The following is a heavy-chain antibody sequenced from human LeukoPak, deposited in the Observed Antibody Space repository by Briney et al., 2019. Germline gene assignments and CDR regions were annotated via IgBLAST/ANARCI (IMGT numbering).Heavy chain of an antibody. CDR2: IYYSGST. D-gene: IGHD6-19*01. CDR3: ARGWDGIAVAGSFDY. V-gene: IGHV4-59*01. Sequence: SETLSLTCTVSGGSTSGYYWSWLRQPPGKGLEWIGDIYYSGSTNYNPSLTSRVTISVDTSKNQFSLKLNSVTAADTAVYYCARGWDGIAVAGSFDYWGQGTLVTVSS. J-gene: IGHJ4*02. CDR1: GGSTSGYY.